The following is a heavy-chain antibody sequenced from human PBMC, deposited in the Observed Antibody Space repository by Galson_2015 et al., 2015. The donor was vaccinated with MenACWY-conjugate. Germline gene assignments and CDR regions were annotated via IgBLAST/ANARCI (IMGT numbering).Heavy chain of an antibody. V-gene: IGHV3-7*03. CDR1: GFALSSYW. D-gene: IGHD1-14*01. Sequence: SLRLSCAGSGFALSSYWMAWVRQAPGKGLEWVANINQDGSKKNYVASVKGRFILSRDNTKNSLFLQMSSLTAEHTAVYSCVRDSSPKYNGAGFDVFDIWGQGTKVTVSS. CDR2: INQDGSKK. CDR3: VRDSSPKYNGAGFDVFDI. J-gene: IGHJ3*02.